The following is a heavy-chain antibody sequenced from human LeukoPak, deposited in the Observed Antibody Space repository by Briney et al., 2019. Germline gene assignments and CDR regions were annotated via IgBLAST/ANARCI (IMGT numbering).Heavy chain of an antibody. J-gene: IGHJ3*02. CDR2: ISYDGSNK. Sequence: PGGSLRLSCAASGFTFTNYGMHWVRQSPGKGLEWVAVISYDGSNKYYADSVKGRFTISRDNSKNTLYLQMNSLRAEDTAVYYCARDLRDGDAFDIWGQGTMVTVSS. CDR1: GFTFTNYG. CDR3: ARDLRDGDAFDI. D-gene: IGHD5-24*01. V-gene: IGHV3-30*19.